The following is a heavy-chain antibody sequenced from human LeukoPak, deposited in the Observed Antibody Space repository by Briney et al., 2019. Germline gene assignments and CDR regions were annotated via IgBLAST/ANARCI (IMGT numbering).Heavy chain of an antibody. J-gene: IGHJ5*02. Sequence: ASVKVSCKASGYTLTGYYMHWVRQAPGQGLEWMGWISAYSGNTNYAQKLQGRVTMTRDTSISTAYMELSRLRSDDTAVYYCARDYFSRANWFDPWGQGTLVTVSS. CDR3: ARDYFSRANWFDP. CDR2: ISAYSGNT. D-gene: IGHD2/OR15-2a*01. CDR1: GYTLTGYY. V-gene: IGHV1-2*02.